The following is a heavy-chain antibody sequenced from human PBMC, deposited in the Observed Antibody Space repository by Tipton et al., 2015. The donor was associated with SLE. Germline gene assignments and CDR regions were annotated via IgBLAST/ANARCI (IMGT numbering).Heavy chain of an antibody. V-gene: IGHV3-7*01. CDR3: AREGWFFDL. CDR2: IKSDGSES. J-gene: IGHJ2*01. CDR1: GFTFSSHW. Sequence: SLRLSCAASGFTFSSHWMTWVRQAPGKGLEWVAKIKSDGSESHYVDSVKGRFTISRDNAKNSMYLQMNSLRAEDTALYYCAREGWFFDLWGRGTLVTVSS.